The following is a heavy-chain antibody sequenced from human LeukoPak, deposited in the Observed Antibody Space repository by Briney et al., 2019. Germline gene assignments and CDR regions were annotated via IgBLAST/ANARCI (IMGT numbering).Heavy chain of an antibody. CDR1: GGIFSSYA. Sequence: SVKVSCKASGGIFSSYAISWVRQATGHGLEWMGGIIPIFGTANYAQKFQGRVTITADESTRTAYMELSSLRSEDTAVYYCAREWDYDTSGYYYYYWGQGTLVTVSS. CDR2: IIPIFGTA. V-gene: IGHV1-69*13. CDR3: AREWDYDTSGYYYYY. D-gene: IGHD3-22*01. J-gene: IGHJ4*02.